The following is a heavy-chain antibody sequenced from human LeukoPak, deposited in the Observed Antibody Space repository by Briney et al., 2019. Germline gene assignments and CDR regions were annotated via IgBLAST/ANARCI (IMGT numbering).Heavy chain of an antibody. J-gene: IGHJ4*02. CDR3: ARSRGKSWYKGIGF. D-gene: IGHD6-13*01. Sequence: GGSLRLSCAASGLTFSNYAMNWVRQAPGKGLEWVSSFSGNSLDTYYADSVKGRFTISRDNSKNTLYLQMNSLRAEDTAIYYCARSRGKSWYKGIGFWGQGTLVTVSS. CDR2: FSGNSLDT. V-gene: IGHV3-23*01. CDR1: GLTFSNYA.